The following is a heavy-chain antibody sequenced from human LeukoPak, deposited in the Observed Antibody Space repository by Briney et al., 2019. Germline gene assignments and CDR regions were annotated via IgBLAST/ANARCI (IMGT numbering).Heavy chain of an antibody. J-gene: IGHJ4*02. CDR3: ARRAPYSYEWSTLDY. Sequence: SETLSLTCTVSGGSISSYYWSWTRQPPGKGLEWIGYIYYSGSTNYNPSLKSRVTISVDTSKNQFPLKLSSVTAADTAVYYCARRAPYSYEWSTLDYWGQGTLVTVSS. D-gene: IGHD5-18*01. CDR1: GGSISSYY. CDR2: IYYSGST. V-gene: IGHV4-59*08.